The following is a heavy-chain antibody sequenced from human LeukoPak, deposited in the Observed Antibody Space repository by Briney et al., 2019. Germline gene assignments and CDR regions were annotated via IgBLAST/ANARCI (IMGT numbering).Heavy chain of an antibody. CDR2: IYTSGST. V-gene: IGHV4-61*02. D-gene: IGHD3-3*01. CDR1: GGSISSGSYY. CDR3: ARFYLRSLGAFDY. J-gene: IGHJ4*02. Sequence: PSQTLSLTCTVSGGSISSGSYYWSWIRQPAGKGLEWIGRIYTSGSTNYNPSLKSRVTISVDTSKNQFSLKLSSVTAADTAVYYCARFYLRSLGAFDYWGQRTLVTVSS.